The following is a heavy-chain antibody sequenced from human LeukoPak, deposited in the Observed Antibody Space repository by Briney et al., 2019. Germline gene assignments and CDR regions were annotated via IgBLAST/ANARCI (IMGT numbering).Heavy chain of an antibody. V-gene: IGHV1-69*04. CDR3: ARGIAAAGRNWFDP. Sequence: ASVKVSCKASGGTFSSYAIIWVRQAPGQGLEWMGRIIPILGIANYAQKFQGRVTITADKSTSTAYMELSSLRSEDTAVYYCARGIAAAGRNWFDPWGQGTLVTVSS. D-gene: IGHD6-13*01. J-gene: IGHJ5*02. CDR1: GGTFSSYA. CDR2: IIPILGIA.